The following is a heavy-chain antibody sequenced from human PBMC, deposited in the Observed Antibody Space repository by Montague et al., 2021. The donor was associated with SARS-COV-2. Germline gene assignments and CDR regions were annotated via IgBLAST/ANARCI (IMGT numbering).Heavy chain of an antibody. CDR1: GGSISSDDSY. V-gene: IGHV4-31*03. CDR3: ARMYVPAHGTSAASYSDS. J-gene: IGHJ4*02. Sequence: TLSLTCIVSGGSISSDDSYWTWIRQHPGKGLEWIGYISYSGRTSYNVSLKSRLTISADTSDNQFSLKLTSMTAADTAVYYCARMYVPAHGTSAASYSDSGGRGPLVTVSS. D-gene: IGHD6-13*01. CDR2: ISYSGRT.